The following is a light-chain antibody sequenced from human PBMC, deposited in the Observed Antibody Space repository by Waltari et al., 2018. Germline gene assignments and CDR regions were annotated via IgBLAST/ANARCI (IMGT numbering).Light chain of an antibody. CDR2: DAS. V-gene: IGKV1-33*01. J-gene: IGKJ4*01. Sequence: DIQMTQYTSSLSASVGDSVTIPCQASQDISNYLNWYQQKPGKAPKLLIYDASNLETGVPARFRGSGAGTDFTFTISSLQPEDIATYYCQHYDNLGLTFGGGTKVEIK. CDR1: QDISNY. CDR3: QHYDNLGLT.